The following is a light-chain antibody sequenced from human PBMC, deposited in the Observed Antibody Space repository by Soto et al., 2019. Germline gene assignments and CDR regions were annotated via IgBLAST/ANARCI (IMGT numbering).Light chain of an antibody. J-gene: IGKJ5*01. V-gene: IGKV3-11*01. Sequence: EIVLKQSPGTMSLSPGERAALSCRASQSVSNHYLAWYQQTPGQAPRLLSYGAFNRATGIPARFSGNGSGTDFTLTISSLEPEDSAVYYCQQRNIWPPVTFGHGTRLEI. CDR1: QSVSNHY. CDR3: QQRNIWPPVT. CDR2: GAF.